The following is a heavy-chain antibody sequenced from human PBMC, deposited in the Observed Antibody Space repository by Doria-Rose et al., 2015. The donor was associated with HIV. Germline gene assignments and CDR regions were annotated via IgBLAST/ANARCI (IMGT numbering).Heavy chain of an antibody. D-gene: IGHD6-13*01. V-gene: IGHV2-26*01. Sequence: QITLKESGPVLVKPTETLTLTCTVSGVSLSSPGMGVSWIRQPPGKALEWLANIFSDDEGSYKTSLKSRLTISRGTSSSQVVLAMTDMGPVDTATYYCARIKSSRWYHKYYFDFWGQGTLVFVSA. CDR2: IFSDDEG. J-gene: IGHJ4*02. CDR1: GVSLSSPGMG. CDR3: ARIKSSRWYHKYYFDF.